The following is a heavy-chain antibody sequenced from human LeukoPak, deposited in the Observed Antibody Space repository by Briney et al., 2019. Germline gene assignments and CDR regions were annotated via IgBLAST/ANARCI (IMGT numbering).Heavy chain of an antibody. CDR1: GFTFSGYG. J-gene: IGHJ4*02. V-gene: IGHV3-33*01. CDR3: ARDYYYDSSGYYHKFNFDY. D-gene: IGHD3-22*01. CDR2: IWYDGSNK. Sequence: GGSLRLSCAASGFTFSGYGMHWVRQAPGKGLEWVAVIWYDGSNKYYADSVKGRFTISRDNSKNTLYLQMNSLRAEDTAVYYCARDYYYDSSGYYHKFNFDYWGQGTLVTVSS.